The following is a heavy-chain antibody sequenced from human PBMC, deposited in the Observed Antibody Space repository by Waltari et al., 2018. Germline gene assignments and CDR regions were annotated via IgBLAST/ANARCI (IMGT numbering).Heavy chain of an antibody. D-gene: IGHD6-13*01. CDR3: ANSPPFSSSSWYYYFDY. J-gene: IGHJ4*02. CDR2: LSGSGGST. V-gene: IGHV3-23*04. Sequence: EVQLVESGGGLVQPGGSLRLSCAASGFTFSTYAMSWVRQAPGKGLEWFSTLSGSGGSTYNAAPVKGRFTISRDNSKNTLYLQMNSLRAEDTAVYYCANSPPFSSSSWYYYFDYWGQGALVTVSS. CDR1: GFTFSTYA.